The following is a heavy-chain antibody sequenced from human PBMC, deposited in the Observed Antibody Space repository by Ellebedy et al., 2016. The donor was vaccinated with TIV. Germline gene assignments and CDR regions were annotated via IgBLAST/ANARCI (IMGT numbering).Heavy chain of an antibody. J-gene: IGHJ4*02. CDR1: GGSISSYY. Sequence: SETLSLTCTVSGGSISSYYWSWIRQPPGKGLEWIGEINHSGSTNYNPSLKSRVTVSVDTSKNQFSLKLSSVTAAETAVYYCARGQGNGSGSPIDYWGQGTLVTVSS. D-gene: IGHD3-10*01. V-gene: IGHV4-34*01. CDR2: INHSGST. CDR3: ARGQGNGSGSPIDY.